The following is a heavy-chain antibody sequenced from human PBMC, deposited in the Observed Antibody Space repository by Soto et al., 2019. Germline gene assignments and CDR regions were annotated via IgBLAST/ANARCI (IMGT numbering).Heavy chain of an antibody. D-gene: IGHD5-18*01. CDR2: ISYDGSDK. CDR3: AKERRYSFDALDL. J-gene: IGHJ3*01. CDR1: GFTFNFYG. Sequence: SLRLSCAGSGFTFNFYGMHWVRQAPGKGLEWVAVISYDGSDKYYADSVRGRFTISRDNTKNTVWLQMNSLRGEDTAVYYCAKERRYSFDALDLWGQGTLVTVSS. V-gene: IGHV3-30*18.